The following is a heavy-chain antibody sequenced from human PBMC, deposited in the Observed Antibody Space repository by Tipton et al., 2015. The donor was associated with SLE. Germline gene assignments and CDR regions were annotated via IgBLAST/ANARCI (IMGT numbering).Heavy chain of an antibody. V-gene: IGHV4-59*02. CDR3: AREPAASGWFDP. D-gene: IGHD2-2*01. CDR1: GDSVSSYY. J-gene: IGHJ5*02. CDR2: VSYSGST. Sequence: TLSLTCTVSGDSVSSYYWSWIRQPPGKGLEWIGCVSYSGSTNYNPSLRSRVTISIDTSRNQFSLKLSSVTAADTAVYYCAREPAASGWFDPWGQGALVTVSS.